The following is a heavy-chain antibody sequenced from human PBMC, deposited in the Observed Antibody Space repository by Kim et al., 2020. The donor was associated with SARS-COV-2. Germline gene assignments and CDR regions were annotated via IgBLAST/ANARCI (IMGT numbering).Heavy chain of an antibody. Sequence: GESLKISCKGSGYSFTSYWIGWVRQMPGKGLEWMGIIYPGDSDTRYSPSFQGQVTISADKSISTAYLQWSSLKASDTAMYYCARYALRGTAARANYFDYWGQGTVVSVS. D-gene: IGHD6-6*01. CDR2: IYPGDSDT. CDR1: GYSFTSYW. J-gene: IGHJ4*02. CDR3: ARYALRGTAARANYFDY. V-gene: IGHV5-51*01.